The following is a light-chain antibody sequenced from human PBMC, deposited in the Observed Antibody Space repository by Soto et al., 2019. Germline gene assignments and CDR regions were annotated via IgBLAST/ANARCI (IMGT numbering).Light chain of an antibody. CDR1: SSDVGGYNF. J-gene: IGLJ3*02. Sequence: HSALTQPASVSGSPGQSITISCTGTSSDVGGYNFVSWYQQHPGKAPRLIIYEASSRPSGVSYRFSGSKSGNTASLTISGLQAEDEADYYCSSYTLRNTLVLFGGGTKLTVL. CDR3: SSYTLRNTLVL. CDR2: EAS. V-gene: IGLV2-14*01.